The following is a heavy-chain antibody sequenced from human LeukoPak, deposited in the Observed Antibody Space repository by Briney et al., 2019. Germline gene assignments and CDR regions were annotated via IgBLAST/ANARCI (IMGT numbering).Heavy chain of an antibody. CDR2: INHSGST. D-gene: IGHD2-2*01. J-gene: IGHJ5*02. Sequence: TSETLSLTCAVYGGSLSGYYWSWIRQPPGKGLEWIGEINHSGSTNYNPSLKSRVTISVDTSKNQLSLKLSSVTAADTAVYYCARGYQLLWGGWFDPWGQGTLVTVSS. CDR1: GGSLSGYY. V-gene: IGHV4-34*01. CDR3: ARGYQLLWGGWFDP.